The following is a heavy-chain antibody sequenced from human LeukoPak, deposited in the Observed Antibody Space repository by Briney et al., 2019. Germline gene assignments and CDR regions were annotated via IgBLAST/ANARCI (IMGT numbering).Heavy chain of an antibody. V-gene: IGHV4-59*08. J-gene: IGHJ4*02. CDR3: ARAGRDGYTFDY. D-gene: IGHD5-24*01. CDR2: IYYSGST. CDR1: GGSISSYY. Sequence: SETLSLTCTVCGGSISSYYWSWIRQPPGKGLEWIGYIYYSGSTNYNPSLKSRVTISVDTSKNQISLKLTSVTPADTAVYYCARAGRDGYTFDYWGQGTLVTVSS.